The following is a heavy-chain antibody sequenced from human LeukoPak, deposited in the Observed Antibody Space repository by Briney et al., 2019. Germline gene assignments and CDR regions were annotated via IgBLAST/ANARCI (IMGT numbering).Heavy chain of an antibody. Sequence: KTSETLSLTCTVSGGSISSGGYYWSWIRQHPGRGLEWFGYIYYSGSTYYNPSLKSRVTISVDTSKNQFSLKLSSVTAADTAVYYCASSRQQLVRGFDPWGQGTLVTVSS. J-gene: IGHJ5*02. CDR2: IYYSGST. V-gene: IGHV4-31*03. CDR1: GGSISSGGYY. CDR3: ASSRQQLVRGFDP. D-gene: IGHD6-13*01.